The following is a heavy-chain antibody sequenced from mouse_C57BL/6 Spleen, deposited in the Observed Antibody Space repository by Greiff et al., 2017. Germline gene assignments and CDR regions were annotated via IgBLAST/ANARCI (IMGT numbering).Heavy chain of an antibody. CDR2: IYPGDGDT. J-gene: IGHJ4*01. CDR3: ARSYYGSSYVGSYAMDY. V-gene: IGHV1-82*01. CDR1: GYAFSSSW. D-gene: IGHD1-1*01. Sequence: LQESGPELVKPGASVKISCKASGYAFSSSWMNWVKQRPGKGLEWIGRIYPGDGDTNYNGKFKGKATLTADKSSSTAYMQLSSLTSEDSAVYFCARSYYGSSYVGSYAMDYWGQGTSVTVSS.